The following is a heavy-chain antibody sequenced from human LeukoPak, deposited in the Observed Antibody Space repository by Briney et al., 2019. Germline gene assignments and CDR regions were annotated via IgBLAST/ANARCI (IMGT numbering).Heavy chain of an antibody. J-gene: IGHJ4*02. D-gene: IGHD2-15*01. CDR2: ISGSGGST. CDR1: GFTFSSYA. Sequence: PGGSLRLSCATSGFTFSSYAMSWVRQAPGKGLKWVSAISGSGGSTYYADSVKGRFTISRDNSKNTLYLQMNSLRAEDTAVYYCAKGGYCSGGSCYTPGYFDYWGQGTLVTVSS. V-gene: IGHV3-23*01. CDR3: AKGGYCSGGSCYTPGYFDY.